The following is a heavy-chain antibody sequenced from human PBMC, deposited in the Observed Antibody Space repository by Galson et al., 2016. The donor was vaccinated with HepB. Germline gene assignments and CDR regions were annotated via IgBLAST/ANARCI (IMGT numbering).Heavy chain of an antibody. V-gene: IGHV5-51*01. CDR2: IYPGDSDT. Sequence: QSGAEVKKPGESLRISCQGSGYSFVNHWITWVRQMPGKGLEWIGIIYPGDSDTRYSPSFRGQVTISADKSISTAYLQWSSLQASDTAMYLCVRGGDAYGSNRYYNYFDSWGQGTFVTVSS. J-gene: IGHJ5*01. CDR1: GYSFVNHW. CDR3: VRGGDAYGSNRYYNYFDS. D-gene: IGHD5-24*01.